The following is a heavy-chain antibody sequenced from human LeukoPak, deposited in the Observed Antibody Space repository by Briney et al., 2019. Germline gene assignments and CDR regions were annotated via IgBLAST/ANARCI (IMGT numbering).Heavy chain of an antibody. CDR1: GGTFSSYT. Sequence: ASVKISCKASGGTFSSYTISWVRQAPGQGLEWMGRIIPILGIANYAQKFQSRVTITADKATSTAYMELSSLRSEDTSVYYCAGDQVTGTTFWFDPWGQGALVTVSS. CDR2: IIPILGIA. CDR3: AGDQVTGTTFWFDP. D-gene: IGHD1-7*01. J-gene: IGHJ5*02. V-gene: IGHV1-69*04.